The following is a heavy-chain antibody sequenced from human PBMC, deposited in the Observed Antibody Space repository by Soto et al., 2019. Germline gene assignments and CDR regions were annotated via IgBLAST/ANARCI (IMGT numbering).Heavy chain of an antibody. CDR3: ARYVYGLSSTYYFDH. Sequence: KPSETLSLTCTVSGDSISSNSHYWGWIRQPPGKGLESIGYIYYAANTYYNPSLKSRVTISLDTSKNQFSLKLSSVTAADTAMYFCARYVYGLSSTYYFDHWGQGTPVTVSS. J-gene: IGHJ4*02. V-gene: IGHV4-39*07. D-gene: IGHD3-10*01. CDR1: GDSISSNSHY. CDR2: IYYAANT.